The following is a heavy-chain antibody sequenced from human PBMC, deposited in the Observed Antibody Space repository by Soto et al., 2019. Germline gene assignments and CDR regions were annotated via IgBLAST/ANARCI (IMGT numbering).Heavy chain of an antibody. J-gene: IGHJ3*01. D-gene: IGHD2-21*01. CDR3: ARDDYYF. CDR2: INAYNGNT. CDR1: GYTLSSYG. V-gene: IGHV1-18*01. Sequence: ASVKVSFKASGYTLSSYGISWVRQAPGQRLEWMGWINAYNGNTKYAQKLQGRVTMTTDTSTGTAYMELRSLRSDDTAVYCCARDDYYFWTQGTMDTGSS.